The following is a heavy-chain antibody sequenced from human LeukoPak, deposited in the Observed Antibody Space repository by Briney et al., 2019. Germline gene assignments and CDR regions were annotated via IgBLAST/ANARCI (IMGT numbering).Heavy chain of an antibody. CDR1: GGSFSGYY. CDR3: ARAGAPNSPFDY. J-gene: IGHJ4*02. CDR2: INHSGST. D-gene: IGHD3-10*01. Sequence: SETLSLTCAVYGGSFSGYYWSWIRQPPGKGLEWIGEINHSGSTNYNPSLKSRVTISVDTSKNQFSLKLSSVTAADTAVYYCARAGAPNSPFDYWGQGTLVTVSS. V-gene: IGHV4-34*01.